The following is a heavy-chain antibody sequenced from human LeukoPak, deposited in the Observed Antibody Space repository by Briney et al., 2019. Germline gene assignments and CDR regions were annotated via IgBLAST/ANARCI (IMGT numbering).Heavy chain of an antibody. J-gene: IGHJ5*02. CDR2: ISAYNGNT. D-gene: IGHD3-3*01. CDR1: GYTFTNYD. CDR3: ARAKEEYYDFWSGYYSPSWFDP. V-gene: IGHV1-18*01. Sequence: ASVKVSCKASGYTFTNYDINWVRQATGQGLEWMGWISAYNGNTNYAQKLQGRVTMTTDTSTSTAYMELRSLRSDDTAVYYCARAKEEYYDFWSGYYSPSWFDPWGQGTLVTVSS.